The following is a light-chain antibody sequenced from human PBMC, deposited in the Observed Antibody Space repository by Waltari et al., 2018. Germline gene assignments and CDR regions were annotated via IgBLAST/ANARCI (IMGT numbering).Light chain of an antibody. CDR2: KNN. CDR1: RSNIGNNY. J-gene: IGLJ2*01. Sequence: QSVLTQPPSASGTPGQRVTISCSGSRSNIGNNYVYCYRQLPGTAPKLLIYKNNRRPSWVPDRFSGSKSGTSAALAISGLRSEDEADYYCAAWDDSLSGVVFGGGTKLTVL. V-gene: IGLV1-47*01. CDR3: AAWDDSLSGVV.